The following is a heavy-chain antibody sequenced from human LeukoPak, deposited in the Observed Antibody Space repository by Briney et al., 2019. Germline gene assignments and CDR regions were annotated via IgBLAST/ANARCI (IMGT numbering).Heavy chain of an antibody. J-gene: IGHJ6*03. CDR3: TTSSIVKVPTVYYSYYYMDV. Sequence: GGSLRLSCAASGFNFSNAWMSWVRQAPGKGLEWVGRIKSKTDGGTTDYAAPVKGRFTISRDDSKNTLYLQMNRLKTEDTAVYYCTTSSIVKVPTVYYSYYYMDVWGKGTTVTVSS. CDR2: IKSKTDGGTT. CDR1: GFNFSNAW. V-gene: IGHV3-15*01. D-gene: IGHD3-16*02.